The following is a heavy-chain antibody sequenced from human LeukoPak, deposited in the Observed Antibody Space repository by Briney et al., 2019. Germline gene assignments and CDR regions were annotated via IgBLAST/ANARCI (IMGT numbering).Heavy chain of an antibody. CDR1: GVSFSGYY. CDR3: ARDVSGWYYFDY. V-gene: IGHV4-34*01. J-gene: IGHJ4*02. CDR2: INHSGST. Sequence: SETLSLTCAVYGVSFSGYYWSWIRQPPGKGLEWIGEINHSGSTNYNPSLKSRVTISVDTSKNQFSLRLTSVTAADTAMYYCARDVSGWYYFDYWGQGTLVTVSS. D-gene: IGHD6-19*01.